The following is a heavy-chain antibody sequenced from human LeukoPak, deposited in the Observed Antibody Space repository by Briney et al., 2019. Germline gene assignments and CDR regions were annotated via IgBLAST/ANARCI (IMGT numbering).Heavy chain of an antibody. V-gene: IGHV3-11*01. CDR1: GFTFSDYY. CDR2: ISSSGSTI. J-gene: IGHJ3*02. Sequence: GGSLRLSCAASGFTFSDYYMSWIRQAPGKGLEGVSYISSSGSTIYYADSVKGRFTIPRDNAKNSLYLQMNSLRAEDTAVYYCARDRRARAFDIWGQGTMVTVSS. CDR3: ARDRRARAFDI.